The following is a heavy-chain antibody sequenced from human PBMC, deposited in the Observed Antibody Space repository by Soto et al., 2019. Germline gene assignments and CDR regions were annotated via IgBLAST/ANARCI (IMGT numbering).Heavy chain of an antibody. J-gene: IGHJ5*02. V-gene: IGHV4-31*03. CDR3: ARSVFP. Sequence: QVHLQESGPGLVKPSQTLSLTCTVSGGSISSGGYYGTWIRQHPGKGLEWIGYLYYSVSTYYNPSLKSRVTLSVDTSKNQFSLKLSSVTAAETAVYYCARSVFPWGQGTLVTVSS. CDR1: GGSISSGGYY. CDR2: LYYSVST.